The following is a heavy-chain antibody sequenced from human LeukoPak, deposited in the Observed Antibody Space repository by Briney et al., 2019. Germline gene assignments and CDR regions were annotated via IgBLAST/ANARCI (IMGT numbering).Heavy chain of an antibody. CDR3: ARKIAAAAPFDY. Sequence: SETLSLTCAVYGGSFSGYYWSWIRQPPGKGLEWIGEINHSGSTNYNPSLKSRVTISVDTSKNQFSLKLSSVTAADTAVYYCARKIAAAAPFDYWGQGALVTVSS. D-gene: IGHD6-13*01. J-gene: IGHJ4*02. V-gene: IGHV4-34*01. CDR2: INHSGST. CDR1: GGSFSGYY.